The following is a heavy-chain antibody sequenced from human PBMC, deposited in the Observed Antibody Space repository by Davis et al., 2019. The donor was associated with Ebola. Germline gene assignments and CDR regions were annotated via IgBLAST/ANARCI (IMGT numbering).Heavy chain of an antibody. CDR1: AGSVSSGSYY. Sequence: SETLSLTCPVSAGSVSSGSYYWSWLRQAPGKGLAWIGYIYYSGSTNYNPPLKSRVTISVDTSKNQFSLKLSSVTAADTAVYYCARFQSGYSSGWYGLCVDYWGQGTLVSVSS. CDR2: IYYSGST. CDR3: ARFQSGYSSGWYGLCVDY. V-gene: IGHV4-61*01. D-gene: IGHD6-19*01. J-gene: IGHJ4*02.